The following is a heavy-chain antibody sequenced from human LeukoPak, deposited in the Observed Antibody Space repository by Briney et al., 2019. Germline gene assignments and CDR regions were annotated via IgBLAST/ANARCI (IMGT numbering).Heavy chain of an antibody. CDR1: GFTFSDFY. Sequence: GGSLRLSCAASGFTFSDFYMSWIRQAPGKGLESVSYISGSSSNTNYADSVKGRFTISRDNAKKTLYLQMNSLRPEDTAVYYCTRHPAEGDYWGQGTLVTFSS. V-gene: IGHV3-11*03. CDR3: TRHPAEGDY. D-gene: IGHD2-15*01. CDR2: ISGSSSNT. J-gene: IGHJ4*02.